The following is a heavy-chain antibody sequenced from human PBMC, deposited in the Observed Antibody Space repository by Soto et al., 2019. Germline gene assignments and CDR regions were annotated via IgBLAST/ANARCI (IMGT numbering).Heavy chain of an antibody. Sequence: GGPLRLSCAASGLTFSSYWMSWVREAPGKGLEWVANIKQDGSETYYVDSVKGRFTISRDNAKNSLYLQMNSLRAEDTAVYYCARGLHDYWGQGTLVTVSS. CDR1: GLTFSSYW. CDR2: IKQDGSET. D-gene: IGHD2-15*01. V-gene: IGHV3-7*03. CDR3: ARGLHDY. J-gene: IGHJ4*02.